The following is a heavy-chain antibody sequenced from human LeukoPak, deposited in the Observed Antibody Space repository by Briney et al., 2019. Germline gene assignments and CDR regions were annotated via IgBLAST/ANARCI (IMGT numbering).Heavy chain of an antibody. Sequence: SETLSLTCAVYGESLSGYFWNWIRQPPGKGLEWIGEINHSGSTSNHNPSLKSRVTMSVDTSKNQFSLKLSSVTAADTAVCYCARKSGYARDYWGQGNLVTVSS. CDR2: INHSGSTS. J-gene: IGHJ4*02. V-gene: IGHV4-34*01. D-gene: IGHD5-12*01. CDR3: ARKSGYARDY. CDR1: GESLSGYF.